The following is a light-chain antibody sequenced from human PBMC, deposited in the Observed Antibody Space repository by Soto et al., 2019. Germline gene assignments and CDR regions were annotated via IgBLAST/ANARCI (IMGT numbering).Light chain of an antibody. CDR1: QSISSY. CDR3: QQSYSTLLFT. CDR2: AAS. Sequence: DIQMTQSPSSLSASVGDRVTITCRASQSISSYLNWYQQKPGKAPKLLIYAASSLQSGVPSRFSGGGSGTDCTLTISSLLPEDFVTYYCQQSYSTLLFTFGPGTKVDIK. V-gene: IGKV1-39*01. J-gene: IGKJ3*01.